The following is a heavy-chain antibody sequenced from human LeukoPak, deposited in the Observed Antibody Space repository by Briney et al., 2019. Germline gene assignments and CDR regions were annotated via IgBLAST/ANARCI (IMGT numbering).Heavy chain of an antibody. CDR2: ITYDGSNK. J-gene: IGHJ6*03. Sequence: GASLRLSCAASGFTLSNYAMHCVRQAPGKGLEWVAIITYDGSNKDYADVVKGRFTISRDNSKNTLYLQMNSLRAEDTALYYCARDGYFGSDSVTGAGALGDYYMDVWGKGTTVTVSS. D-gene: IGHD3-9*01. V-gene: IGHV3-30*04. CDR1: GFTLSNYA. CDR3: ARDGYFGSDSVTGAGALGDYYMDV.